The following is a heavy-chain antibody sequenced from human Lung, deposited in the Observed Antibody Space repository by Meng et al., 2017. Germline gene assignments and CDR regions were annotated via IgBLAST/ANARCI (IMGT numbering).Heavy chain of an antibody. J-gene: IGHJ4*02. CDR1: GWSFSDYY. Sequence: QAQLQQLGAGLLKPSETPSLTCVVSGWSFSDYYWSWIRQPPGKGLEWIGEINHSGSTNYNPSLESRATISVDTSQNNLSLKLSSVTAADSAVYYCARGPTTMAHDFNYWGQGTLVTVSS. D-gene: IGHD4-11*01. V-gene: IGHV4-34*01. CDR2: INHSGST. CDR3: ARGPTTMAHDFNY.